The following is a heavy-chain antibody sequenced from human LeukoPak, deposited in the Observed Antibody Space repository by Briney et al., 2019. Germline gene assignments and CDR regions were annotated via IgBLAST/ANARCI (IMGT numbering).Heavy chain of an antibody. J-gene: IGHJ4*02. V-gene: IGHV4-34*01. CDR2: INHSGST. CDR3: ERYCGPFDY. CDR1: GGSFSGYY. Sequence: SETLSLTCAVYGGSFSGYYWSWIRQPPGKGLEWIGEINHSGSTNYNSSLKSRVTISVDTSKNQLSLKLSFATAADTAVYYCERYCGPFDYWGQGTLVTVSS. D-gene: IGHD2-21*01.